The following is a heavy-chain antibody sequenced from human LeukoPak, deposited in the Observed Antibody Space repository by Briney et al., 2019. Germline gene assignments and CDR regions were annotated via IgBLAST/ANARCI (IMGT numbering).Heavy chain of an antibody. D-gene: IGHD6-19*01. CDR2: INHSGST. CDR3: ARGKQWLAH. CDR1: GESFSGYY. Sequence: SETLSLTCAVYGESFSGYYWSWIRQPPGKGLEWIGEINHSGSTNYNPSLKSRVTISVDTSKNQFSLKLSSVTAADTAVYYCARGKQWLAHWGQGTLVTVSS. J-gene: IGHJ4*02. V-gene: IGHV4-34*01.